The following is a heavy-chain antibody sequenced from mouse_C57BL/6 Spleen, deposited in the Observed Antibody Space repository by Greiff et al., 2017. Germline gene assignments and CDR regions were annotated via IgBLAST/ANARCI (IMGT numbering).Heavy chain of an antibody. CDR2: IYPGSGST. CDR3: ARSRDYDYDGGAWFAY. Sequence: QVQLQQPGAELVKPGASVKMSCKASGYTFTSYWITWVKQRPGQGLEWIGDIYPGSGSTNYNEKFKSKATLTVDTSSSTAYMQLSSLTSEDAAVYYCARSRDYDYDGGAWFAYWGQGTLVTVSA. J-gene: IGHJ3*01. V-gene: IGHV1-55*01. D-gene: IGHD2-4*01. CDR1: GYTFTSYW.